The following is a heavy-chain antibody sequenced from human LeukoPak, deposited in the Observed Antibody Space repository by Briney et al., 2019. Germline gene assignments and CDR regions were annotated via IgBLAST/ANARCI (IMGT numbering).Heavy chain of an antibody. D-gene: IGHD3-22*01. V-gene: IGHV1-45*02. CDR3: ARDPARYYDSSGYRDY. CDR2: ITPFNGNT. J-gene: IGHJ4*02. Sequence: SVKVSCKASGYTFTYRYLHWVRQAPGQALEWMGWITPFNGNTNYAQKFQDRVTITRDRSMSTAYMELSSLRSDDTAVYYCARDPARYYDSSGYRDYWGQGTLVTVSS. CDR1: GYTFTYRY.